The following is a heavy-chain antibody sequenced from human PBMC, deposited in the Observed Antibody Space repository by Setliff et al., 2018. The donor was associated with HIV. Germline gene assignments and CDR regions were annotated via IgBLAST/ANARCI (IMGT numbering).Heavy chain of an antibody. V-gene: IGHV1-2*06. CDR1: GYTFTGYY. Sequence: ASVQVSCKASGYTFTGYYIHWVRQAPGQGLEWVGRINPNSGDTNYAQKFQGRVTMTRDTSISTAYMELSRLRSDDTAVYYCARDRWELRTYYYYYGMDVWGKGTTVTVSS. CDR2: INPNSGDT. CDR3: ARDRWELRTYYYYYGMDV. D-gene: IGHD1-26*01. J-gene: IGHJ6*04.